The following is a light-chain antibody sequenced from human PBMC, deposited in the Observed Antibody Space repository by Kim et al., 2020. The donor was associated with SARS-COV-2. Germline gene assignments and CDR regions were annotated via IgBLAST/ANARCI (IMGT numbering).Light chain of an antibody. CDR1: SSNIGAGYD. V-gene: IGLV1-40*01. Sequence: TVTISCTGSSSNIGAGYDVQWYQQLPGAAPNVLMYATTQRPSGVPDRISGAKSGTSASLTINGLQAEDEANYYCQAYDNILSGPLFGGGTKVTVL. CDR3: QAYDNILSGPL. CDR2: ATT. J-gene: IGLJ2*01.